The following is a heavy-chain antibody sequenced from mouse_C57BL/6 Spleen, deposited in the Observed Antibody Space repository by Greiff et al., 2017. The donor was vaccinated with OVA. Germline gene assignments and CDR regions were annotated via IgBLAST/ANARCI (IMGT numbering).Heavy chain of an antibody. CDR1: GYTFTDYN. CDR3: ARSRDGYGFAY. Sequence: EVQLQQSGPELVKPGASVKIPCKASGYTFTDYNMDWVKQSHGKSLEWIGEINPNNGGTIYNQKFKGKATLTVDKSSSTAYMELRSLTSEDTAVYYCARSRDGYGFAYWGQGTLVTVSA. V-gene: IGHV1-18*01. D-gene: IGHD2-2*01. J-gene: IGHJ3*01. CDR2: INPNNGGT.